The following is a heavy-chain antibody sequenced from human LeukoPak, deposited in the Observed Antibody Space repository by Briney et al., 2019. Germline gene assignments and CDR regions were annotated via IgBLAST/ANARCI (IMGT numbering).Heavy chain of an antibody. Sequence: GGSLSLSCAASGFTFSSYAMSWVRQAPGKGLEWVSAISGSGGSTYYADSVKGRFTISRDNSKNTLYLQMNSLRAEDTAVYYCTRHSDPYCSRANCYVDNFYGLDVWGQGTWVTVSS. CDR1: GFTFSSYA. CDR2: ISGSGGST. V-gene: IGHV3-23*01. J-gene: IGHJ6*02. CDR3: TRHSDPYCSRANCYVDNFYGLDV. D-gene: IGHD2-2*01.